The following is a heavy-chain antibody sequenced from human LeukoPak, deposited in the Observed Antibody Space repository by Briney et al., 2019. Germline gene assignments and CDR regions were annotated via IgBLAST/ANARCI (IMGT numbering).Heavy chain of an antibody. V-gene: IGHV3-7*01. J-gene: IGHJ4*02. CDR1: GFTFSRYW. Sequence: GGSLRLSCAASGFTFSRYWMSWVRQAPGKGLEWVANIKQDGSEKYYVDSVRGRFTISRDNAENSLYLQMNSLRAEDAAVYYCARDTPLGQGPDFWSGYTTLGRFDYWGQGTLVTVSS. CDR3: ARDTPLGQGPDFWSGYTTLGRFDY. CDR2: IKQDGSEK. D-gene: IGHD3-3*01.